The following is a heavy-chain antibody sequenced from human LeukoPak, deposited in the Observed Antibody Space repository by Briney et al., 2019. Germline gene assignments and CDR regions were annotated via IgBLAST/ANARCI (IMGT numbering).Heavy chain of an antibody. D-gene: IGHD3-22*01. CDR3: ARVTGYMIEDYFDY. J-gene: IGHJ4*02. CDR1: GGSISSSNYY. CDR2: IYYSGSA. V-gene: IGHV4-39*07. Sequence: PSETLSLTCSVSGGSISSSNYYWGWIRQPPGKGLEWIGSIYYSGSAYYNPSLKRRVTISVETSKNQFSLKLRSVTAADTAVYYCARVTGYMIEDYFDYWGQGTLVTVSS.